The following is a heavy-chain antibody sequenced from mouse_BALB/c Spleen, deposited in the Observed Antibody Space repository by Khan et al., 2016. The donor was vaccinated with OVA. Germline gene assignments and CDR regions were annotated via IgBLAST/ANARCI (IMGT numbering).Heavy chain of an antibody. V-gene: IGHV9-3-1*01. D-gene: IGHD2-10*01. Sequence: QIQLVQSGPELKKPGETVKISCKASGYTFTSYGMNWVKQSPGKALRWMGWINTYTGEATYTDDLKGRFAFSLETSASTADLQINNLKNEDTATYFCARPPYFSYTLDYWGQGTSVTVSS. CDR1: GYTFTSYG. CDR3: ARPPYFSYTLDY. CDR2: INTYTGEA. J-gene: IGHJ4*01.